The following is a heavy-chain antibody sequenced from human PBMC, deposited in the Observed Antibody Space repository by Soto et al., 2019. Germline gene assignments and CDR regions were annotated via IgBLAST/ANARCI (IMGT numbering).Heavy chain of an antibody. D-gene: IGHD2-21*02. J-gene: IGHJ4*02. CDR1: GYSFSSYW. CDR3: ARRAYCGGDCYLALEYYFDY. CDR2: IYPDDSDT. Sequence: GESLKISCKASGYSFSSYWIGWVRQMPGKGLEWMGSIYPDDSDTIYSPSFQGQVTISAERSSSTAYLQWSSLKASDTAMYYCARRAYCGGDCYLALEYYFDYWGQGTLVTVSS. V-gene: IGHV5-51*01.